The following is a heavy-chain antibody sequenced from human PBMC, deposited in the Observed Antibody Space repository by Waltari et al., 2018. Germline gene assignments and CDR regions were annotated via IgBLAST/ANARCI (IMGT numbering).Heavy chain of an antibody. Sequence: QVQLQESGPGLVKPSETLSLTCTVSGYSISSGYYWGWIRQPPGKGLEWIGSIYHSGSTYYNPSLKSRVTISVDTSKNQFSLKLSSVTAADTAVYYCARDHYDFWKGNWFDPWGQGTLVTVSS. J-gene: IGHJ5*02. CDR1: GYSISSGYY. D-gene: IGHD3-3*01. CDR3: ARDHYDFWKGNWFDP. CDR2: IYHSGST. V-gene: IGHV4-38-2*02.